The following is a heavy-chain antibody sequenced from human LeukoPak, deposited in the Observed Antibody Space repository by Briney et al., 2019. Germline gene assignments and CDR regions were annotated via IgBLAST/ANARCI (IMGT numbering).Heavy chain of an antibody. CDR2: IIPIFGTA. Sequence: GSSVKVSCKASGGTFSSYAISWVRQAPGQGLEWMGGIIPIFGTANNAQKFQRRVTITADESTSTAYMELSSLRSEDTAVYYCARASGDYGDPYDYWGQGTLVTVSS. CDR3: ARASGDYGDPYDY. D-gene: IGHD4-17*01. J-gene: IGHJ4*02. CDR1: GGTFSSYA. V-gene: IGHV1-69*01.